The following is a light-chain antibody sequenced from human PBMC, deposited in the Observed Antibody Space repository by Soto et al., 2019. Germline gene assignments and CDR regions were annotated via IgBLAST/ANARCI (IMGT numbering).Light chain of an antibody. CDR2: DVS. CDR1: SSDVGGYNY. V-gene: IGLV2-14*01. CDR3: SSYTSSSTLG. J-gene: IGLJ1*01. Sequence: QSVLTQPASVSGSPGQSISISCTGTSSDVGGYNYVSWYQQHPGKAPELMIYDVSNRPSGVSNRFSGSKSGNTASLTISGLQAEDEADYYCSSYTSSSTLGFGTGTKVTV.